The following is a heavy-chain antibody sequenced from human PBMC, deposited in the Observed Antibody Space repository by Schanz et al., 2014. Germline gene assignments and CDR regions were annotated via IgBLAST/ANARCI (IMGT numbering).Heavy chain of an antibody. J-gene: IGHJ6*03. Sequence: QVPLVDSGGGLVKPGGSLRLSCTASGFPFSDYFMAWIRQPPGKGLEWVGVISYDGSKKSYADSVKGRFTISRDNSKNTLYLQLNSLRADDTAVYYCAKGPYYYYYMDVWGNGTTVTVSS. CDR2: ISYDGSKK. CDR3: AKGPYYYYYMDV. CDR1: GFPFSDYF. V-gene: IGHV3-33*08.